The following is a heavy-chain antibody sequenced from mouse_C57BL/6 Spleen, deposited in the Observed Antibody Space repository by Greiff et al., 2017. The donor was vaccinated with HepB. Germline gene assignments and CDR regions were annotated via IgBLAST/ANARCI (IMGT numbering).Heavy chain of an antibody. D-gene: IGHD1-1*01. Sequence: QVQLQQSGAELARPGASVKLSCKASGYTFTSYGISWVKQRTGQGLEWIGEIYPRSGNTYYNEKFKGKATLTADKSSSTAYMELCSLTSEDSAVYFCARSGGTTVVLHYYAMDYWGQGTSVTVSS. CDR2: IYPRSGNT. J-gene: IGHJ4*01. V-gene: IGHV1-81*01. CDR1: GYTFTSYG. CDR3: ARSGGTTVVLHYYAMDY.